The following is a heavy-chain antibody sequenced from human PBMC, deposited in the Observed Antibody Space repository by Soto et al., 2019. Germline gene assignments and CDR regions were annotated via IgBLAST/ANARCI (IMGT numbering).Heavy chain of an antibody. J-gene: IGHJ4*02. CDR2: IRNKANSYAT. CDR1: GFTCRCPV. V-gene: IGHV3-73*01. CDR3: TYVGYCSGGSCGPGY. D-gene: IGHD2-15*01. Sequence: GGSLRLFCAASGFTCRCPVMHWVRQASGKGLEWVGRIRNKANSYATTYAASVKGRFTISRDDSKNTAYLQMNSLKTEDTAVYYCTYVGYCSGGSCGPGYWGQGTLVTVSS.